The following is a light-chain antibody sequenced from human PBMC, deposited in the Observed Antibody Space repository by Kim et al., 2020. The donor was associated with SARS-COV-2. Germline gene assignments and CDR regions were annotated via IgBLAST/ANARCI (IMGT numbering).Light chain of an antibody. CDR1: SASSNYK. Sequence: QLVLTQPPSASSSLAASVTLTCTLSSASSNYKVDWNQQRPGKGPRFVMRVGTGGIVGSKGDGIPDRFSVLGSGLNRDLTIKNIQEEDESDYHCGADHGSGSHFALVFGGGTQLTVL. CDR2: VGTGGIVG. J-gene: IGLJ2*01. CDR3: GADHGSGSHFALV. V-gene: IGLV9-49*01.